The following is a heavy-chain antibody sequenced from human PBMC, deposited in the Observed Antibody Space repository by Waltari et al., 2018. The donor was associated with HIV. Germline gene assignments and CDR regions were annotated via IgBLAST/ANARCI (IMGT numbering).Heavy chain of an antibody. CDR2: IYYSGST. CDR1: GGSISSGGYY. J-gene: IGHJ2*01. Sequence: QVPLQESGPGLVKPSQTLSLTCTVSGGSISSGGYYWSWIRQHPGKGMEWIGHIYYSGSTYYNPSLTSRVTISVDTSKNQFSLKLSSVTAADTSVYYWASTHCSSTSCYADWYFDLWGRGTLVTVSS. V-gene: IGHV4-31*03. CDR3: ASTHCSSTSCYADWYFDL. D-gene: IGHD2-2*01.